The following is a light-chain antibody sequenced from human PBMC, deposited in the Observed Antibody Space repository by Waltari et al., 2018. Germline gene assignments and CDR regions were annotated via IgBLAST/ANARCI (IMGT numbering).Light chain of an antibody. V-gene: IGKV4-1*01. Sequence: DIVMTQSPDSLAVSLGERATINCKSSQSLLYNSNDKNYLAWYQQKPGQPPKLLIYCASTRQAWVPDRFSGRGAGTEFTLTISSLQAEDVAVYYGQQYYRSRTFGQGTKVEI. CDR2: CAS. J-gene: IGKJ1*01. CDR3: QQYYRSRT. CDR1: QSLLYNSNDKNY.